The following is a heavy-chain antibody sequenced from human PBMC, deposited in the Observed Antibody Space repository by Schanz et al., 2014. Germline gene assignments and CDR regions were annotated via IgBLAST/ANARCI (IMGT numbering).Heavy chain of an antibody. Sequence: QVQLQESGPGLVKPSETLSLTSNVSGDSIRSYYWSWIRQPPGKGLEWIGYIYYSGATNYNPSLKSRVTLSVDTSKNQLSLKLTSVNAADTAVYYCARQGVGWATDAFYFNTWGQGTLGTVSS. CDR2: IYYSGAT. J-gene: IGHJ5*02. V-gene: IGHV4-59*01. D-gene: IGHD6-19*01. CDR3: ARQGVGWATDAFYFNT. CDR1: GDSIRSYY.